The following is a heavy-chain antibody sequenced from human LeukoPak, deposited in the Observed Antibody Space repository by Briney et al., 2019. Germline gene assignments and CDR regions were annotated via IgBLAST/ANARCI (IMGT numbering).Heavy chain of an antibody. CDR2: ISGSGNST. V-gene: IGHV3-23*01. CDR3: ARAGVGLRITPI. Sequence: PGGSLRLACAASRFTFSDYAMSWVRQAPGKGLEWVSAISGSGNSTYYADSVKGRFTISRDNAKNSLYLQMNSLRAEDTAVYYCARAGVGLRITPIWARGPLVTVSS. D-gene: IGHD3-10*01. J-gene: IGHJ4*02. CDR1: RFTFSDYA.